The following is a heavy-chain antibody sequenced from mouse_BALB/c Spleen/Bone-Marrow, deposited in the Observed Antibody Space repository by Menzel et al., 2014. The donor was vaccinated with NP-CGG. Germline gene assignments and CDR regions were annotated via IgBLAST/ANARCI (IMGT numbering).Heavy chain of an antibody. CDR1: GYTFTSYY. J-gene: IGHJ4*01. CDR3: ARWVVGRDYAMDY. D-gene: IGHD1-1*01. CDR2: IYPGNVNT. V-gene: IGHV1S56*01. Sequence: VQLQQSGPELVKPGASVRISCKASGYTFTSYYIHWVKQRPGQGLEWIGWIYPGNVNTKYNEKFKGKATLTADKSSSTAYMQRSSLTSEDSAVYFCARWVVGRDYAMDYWGQGTSVTGSS.